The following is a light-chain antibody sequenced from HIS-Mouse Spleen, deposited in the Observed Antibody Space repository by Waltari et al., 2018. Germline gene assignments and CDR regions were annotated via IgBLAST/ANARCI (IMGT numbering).Light chain of an antibody. V-gene: IGLV3-25*03. CDR2: KDS. J-gene: IGLJ2*01. CDR3: QSADSSGTYSVV. Sequence: SYELTQPPSVSVSPGQTARTPCSGDALPKQYASWYQQKPGQAPVLVIYKDSERPSGIPERFSGSSSGTTVTLTISGVQAEDEADYYCQSADSSGTYSVVFGGGTKLTVL. CDR1: ALPKQY.